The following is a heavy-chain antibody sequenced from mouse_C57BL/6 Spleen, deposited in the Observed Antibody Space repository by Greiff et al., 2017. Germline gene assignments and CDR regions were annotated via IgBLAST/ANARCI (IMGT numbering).Heavy chain of an antibody. CDR2: IDPSDSET. V-gene: IGHV1-52*01. Sequence: VQLQQSGAELVRPGSSVKLSCKASGYTFTSYWMHWVKQRPIQGLEWIGNIDPSDSETHYNQKFKDKATLTVDKSSSTAYMQLSSLTSEDSAVYYCARWNYSNDFDYWGQGTTLTVSS. CDR1: GYTFTSYW. CDR3: ARWNYSNDFDY. D-gene: IGHD2-5*01. J-gene: IGHJ2*01.